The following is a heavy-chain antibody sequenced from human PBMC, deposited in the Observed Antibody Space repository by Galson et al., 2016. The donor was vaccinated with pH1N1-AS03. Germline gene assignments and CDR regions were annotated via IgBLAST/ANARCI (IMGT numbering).Heavy chain of an antibody. CDR2: IRSKSYGGTT. Sequence: SLRLSCAASGFTFGDYAMSLFRQAPGKGLEWVGFIRSKSYGGTTEYAASVKGRFSISGDDSDSIVYLQMNGLKIEDTAVYYCSRYGGYPDYWGQGTLVTVSS. V-gene: IGHV3-49*03. CDR3: SRYGGYPDY. D-gene: IGHD5-18*01. J-gene: IGHJ4*02. CDR1: GFTFGDYA.